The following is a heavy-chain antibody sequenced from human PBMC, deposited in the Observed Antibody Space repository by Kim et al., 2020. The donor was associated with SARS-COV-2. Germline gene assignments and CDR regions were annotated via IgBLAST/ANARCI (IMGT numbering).Heavy chain of an antibody. V-gene: IGHV3-73*01. CDR2: IRSKANSYAT. J-gene: IGHJ4*02. D-gene: IGHD3-9*01. CDR3: TTSYYDILTGQDY. CDR1: GFTFSGSA. Sequence: GGSLRLSCAASGFTFSGSAMHWVRQASGKGLEWVGRIRSKANSYATAYAASVKGRFTFSRDDSKNTAYLQMNSLKTEDTAVYYCTTSYYDILTGQDYWGQGTLVTVSS.